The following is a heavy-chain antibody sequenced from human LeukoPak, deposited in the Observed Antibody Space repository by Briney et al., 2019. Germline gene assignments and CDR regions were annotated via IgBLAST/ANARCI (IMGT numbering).Heavy chain of an antibody. CDR2: TNHSGST. CDR3: ASSIIAVAGYFDY. D-gene: IGHD6-19*01. Sequence: PSETLSLTCAVYGGSFSGYYWSWIRQPPGKGLEWIGETNHSGSTNYNPSLKSRVTISVDTSKNQFSLKLSSVTAADTAVYYCASSIIAVAGYFDYWGQGTLVTVSS. V-gene: IGHV4-34*01. J-gene: IGHJ4*02. CDR1: GGSFSGYY.